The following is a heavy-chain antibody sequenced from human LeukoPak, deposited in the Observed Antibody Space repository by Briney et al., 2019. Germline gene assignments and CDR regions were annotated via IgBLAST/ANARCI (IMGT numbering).Heavy chain of an antibody. J-gene: IGHJ4*02. CDR2: IKPDASEK. Sequence: GGSLRLSCAASGFTLSSYWMNWVRQAPGKGLEWVANIKPDASEKNYVDSVKGRFTVSRDNSKNTLYLQMNSLKVEDTALYYCAKFSPYGGNSYWGQGTLVTVSS. D-gene: IGHD4-23*01. CDR3: AKFSPYGGNSY. CDR1: GFTLSSYW. V-gene: IGHV3-7*03.